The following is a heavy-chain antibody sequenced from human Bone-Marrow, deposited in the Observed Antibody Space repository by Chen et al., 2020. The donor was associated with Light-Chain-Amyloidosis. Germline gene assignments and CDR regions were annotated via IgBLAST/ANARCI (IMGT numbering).Heavy chain of an antibody. Sequence: EVQLEQSGPEVKKPGESLKISCKGSGYTFPNYWIGWVRRMPGKGLGWMGVIYPEESDARYSPSFEGEVTISADKSITTAYLQWRSLKASDTAMYYCARRRDGYNFDYWGQGTLVTVSS. CDR3: ARRRDGYNFDY. J-gene: IGHJ4*02. V-gene: IGHV5-51*01. CDR1: GYTFPNYW. D-gene: IGHD5-12*01. CDR2: IYPEESDA.